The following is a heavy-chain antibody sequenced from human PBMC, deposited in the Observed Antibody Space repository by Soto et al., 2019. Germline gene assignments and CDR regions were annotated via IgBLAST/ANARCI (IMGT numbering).Heavy chain of an antibody. D-gene: IGHD4-4*01. CDR1: GYSFTNYW. J-gene: IGHJ4*02. CDR3: ARSHTSVSSPYYSDY. Sequence: GESLKISCKGSGYSFTNYWIGWVRQMPGKGLEWMGIIYPGDSDTRYSPSFQGQVTISADRSIRTAYLQWSSLKASDTAMYYCARSHTSVSSPYYSDYWGQGTLVPVSS. V-gene: IGHV5-51*01. CDR2: IYPGDSDT.